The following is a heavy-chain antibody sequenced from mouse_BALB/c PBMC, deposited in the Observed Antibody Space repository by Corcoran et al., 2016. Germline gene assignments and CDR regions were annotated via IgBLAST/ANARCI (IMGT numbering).Heavy chain of an antibody. CDR2: INTYTGEP. J-gene: IGHJ4*01. D-gene: IGHD1-1*01. Sequence: QIQLVQSGPELKKPGETVKISCKASGYTFTNYGMNWVKQAPGKGLKWMGWINTYTGEPTYADDFKGRFAFSLETSASTAYLQINNLKNEDTATYVCAREMRGSSYSYAMDYWGQGTSVTVSS. CDR1: GYTFTNYG. V-gene: IGHV9-3-1*01. CDR3: AREMRGSSYSYAMDY.